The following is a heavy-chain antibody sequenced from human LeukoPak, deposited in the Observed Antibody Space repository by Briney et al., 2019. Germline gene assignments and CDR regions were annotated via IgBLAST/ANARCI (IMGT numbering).Heavy chain of an antibody. Sequence: GGSLRLSCAASGFTFSSYAMHWVRQAPGKGLEWVADISYDGSNKYYADSVKGRFTISRDNSKNTLYLQMNSLRAEDTAVYYCARVNLAGAAMVKEAFDYWGQGTLVTVSS. D-gene: IGHD5-18*01. V-gene: IGHV3-30*04. CDR1: GFTFSSYA. J-gene: IGHJ4*02. CDR3: ARVNLAGAAMVKEAFDY. CDR2: ISYDGSNK.